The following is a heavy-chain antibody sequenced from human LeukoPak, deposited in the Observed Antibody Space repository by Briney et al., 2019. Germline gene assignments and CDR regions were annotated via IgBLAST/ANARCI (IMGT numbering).Heavy chain of an antibody. CDR1: GGSISSYY. Sequence: SETLSLTCTVSGGSISSYYWSWIRQPPGKGLEWIGYIYYSGSTNYNPSLKSRVTISVDTSKNQFSLKLSSVAAADTAVYYCARSVRPPGGAFDIWGQGTMVTVSS. CDR3: ARSVRPPGGAFDI. J-gene: IGHJ3*02. CDR2: IYYSGST. D-gene: IGHD3-10*01. V-gene: IGHV4-59*08.